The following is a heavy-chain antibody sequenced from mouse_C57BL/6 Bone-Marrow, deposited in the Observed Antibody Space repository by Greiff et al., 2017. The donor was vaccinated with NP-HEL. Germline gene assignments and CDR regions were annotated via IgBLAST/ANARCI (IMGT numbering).Heavy chain of an antibody. CDR2: IRLKSDNYAT. CDR3: TGGYDYDSDY. J-gene: IGHJ2*01. CDR1: GFTFSNYW. D-gene: IGHD2-4*01. Sequence: EVKLVESGGGLVQPGGSMKLSCVASGFTFSNYWMNWVRQSPEKGLEWVAQIRLKSDNYATHYAESVKGRFTISRDDSKSSVYLQMNNLRAEDTGIYYCTGGYDYDSDYWGQGTTLTVSS. V-gene: IGHV6-3*01.